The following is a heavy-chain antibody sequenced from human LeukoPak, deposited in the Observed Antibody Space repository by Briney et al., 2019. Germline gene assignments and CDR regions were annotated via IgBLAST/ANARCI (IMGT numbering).Heavy chain of an antibody. CDR3: ARGGGSSWYTAAFDI. J-gene: IGHJ3*02. V-gene: IGHV4-59*01. D-gene: IGHD6-13*01. CDR2: IYYSGST. Sequence: PSETLSLTCTVSGGSISSYYWSWIRQPPGKGLEWIGYIYYSGSTNYNPSLKSRVTISVDTSKNQFSLKLGSVTAADTAVYYCARGGGSSWYTAAFDIWGQGTMVTVSS. CDR1: GGSISSYY.